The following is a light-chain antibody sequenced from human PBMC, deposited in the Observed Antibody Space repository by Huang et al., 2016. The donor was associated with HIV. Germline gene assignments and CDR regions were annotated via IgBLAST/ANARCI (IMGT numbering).Light chain of an antibody. CDR1: ESVSTY. CDR3: QQRNDWRHLT. J-gene: IGKJ5*01. Sequence: EIVLTQSPATLSLSPGDRATLSCRASESVSTYLAWYQQRAGQAPRLLSYDAFNRASGIPARFNGTGSGTDFSLTISDLEPEDFAIYYCQQRNDWRHLTFGQGTRLEI. CDR2: DAF. V-gene: IGKV3-11*01.